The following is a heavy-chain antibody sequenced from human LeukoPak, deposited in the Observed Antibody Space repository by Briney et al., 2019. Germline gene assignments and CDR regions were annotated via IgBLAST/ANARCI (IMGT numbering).Heavy chain of an antibody. J-gene: IGHJ5*02. V-gene: IGHV4-59*08. Sequence: SETLSLTCTLPGGPITTTYSSWVRQPPGKGLEWIAYISNTGSTNSNPSLKSRVTISEDTSQNQFSLKLTSVTAADTAVFYCARLALAFTAHAHWFDLCYQGTLVTVSS. CDR1: GGPITTTY. CDR3: ARLALAFTAHAHWFDL. D-gene: IGHD2-21*02. CDR2: ISNTGST.